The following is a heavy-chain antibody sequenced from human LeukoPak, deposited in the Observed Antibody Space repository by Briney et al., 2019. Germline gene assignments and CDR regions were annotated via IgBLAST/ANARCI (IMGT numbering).Heavy chain of an antibody. J-gene: IGHJ4*02. V-gene: IGHV3-9*01. CDR3: AKGSGWELIVKYFDY. Sequence: GGSLRLSCAASGFTFDDYAMYWVRQAPGKGLEWVSGISWDSGSIDYADSVKGRFTISRDNAKNSLYLQTNSLRAEDTALYYCAKGSGWELIVKYFDYWGQGTLVTVSS. D-gene: IGHD1-26*01. CDR1: GFTFDDYA. CDR2: ISWDSGSI.